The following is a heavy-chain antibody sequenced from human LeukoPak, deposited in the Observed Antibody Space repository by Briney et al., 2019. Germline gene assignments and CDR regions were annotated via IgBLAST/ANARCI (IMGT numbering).Heavy chain of an antibody. CDR3: AKVLGDILTGLDY. V-gene: IGHV3-23*01. CDR2: ISGSGGST. D-gene: IGHD3-9*01. J-gene: IGHJ4*02. CDR1: GFTFSSYV. Sequence: GGSLRLSCAASGFTFSSYVMSWVRQAPGKGLEWVSGISGSGGSTYYADSVKGRFTISRDNSKNTLYVQMNSLRAEDTAVYYCAKVLGDILTGLDYWGQGTLVTVSS.